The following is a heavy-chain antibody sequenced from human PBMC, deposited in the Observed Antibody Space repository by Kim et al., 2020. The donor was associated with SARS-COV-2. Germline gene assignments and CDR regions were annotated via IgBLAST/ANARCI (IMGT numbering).Heavy chain of an antibody. CDR3: ARERDFWSGYYKDWYFDL. V-gene: IGHV4-59*01. J-gene: IGHJ2*01. Sequence: KSRVTISVDTSKNQFSLKLSSVTAADTAVYYCARERDFWSGYYKDWYFDLWGRGTLVTVSS. D-gene: IGHD3-3*01.